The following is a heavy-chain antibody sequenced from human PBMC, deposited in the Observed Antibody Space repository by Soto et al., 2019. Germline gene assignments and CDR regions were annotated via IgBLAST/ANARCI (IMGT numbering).Heavy chain of an antibody. CDR1: GYTFTGYY. D-gene: IGHD3-3*01. J-gene: IGHJ6*02. V-gene: IGHV1-2*04. Sequence: ASVKVSCKASGYTFTGYYMHWVRQAPGQGLEWMGWINPNSGGTNNAQKFQGWVTMTRDTSISTAYMEVSRLRSDDTAVYYCARGGTIFGNAYYGMDVWGPGTTVTVSS. CDR3: ARGGTIFGNAYYGMDV. CDR2: INPNSGGT.